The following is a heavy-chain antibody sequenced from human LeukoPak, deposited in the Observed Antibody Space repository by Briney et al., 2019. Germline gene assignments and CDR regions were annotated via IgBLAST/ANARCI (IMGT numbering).Heavy chain of an antibody. D-gene: IGHD2-2*01. J-gene: IGHJ5*02. CDR3: ARVIVDCSSTSCYVGWFDP. V-gene: IGHV1-69*13. CDR1: GGTFSSYA. Sequence: SVKVSCKASGGTFSSYAISWVRQAPGQGLEWMGGIIPIFGTANYAQKFQGRVTITADESTSTAYMELSSLRSEDTAVYYCARVIVDCSSTSCYVGWFDPWGQGTLVTVSS. CDR2: IIPIFGTA.